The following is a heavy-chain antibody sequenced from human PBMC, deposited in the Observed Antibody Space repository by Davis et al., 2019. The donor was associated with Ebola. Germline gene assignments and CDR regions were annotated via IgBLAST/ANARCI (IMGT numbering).Heavy chain of an antibody. CDR2: TYYSSKWYN. V-gene: IGHV6-1*01. CDR3: ARGWLRGGMDV. J-gene: IGHJ6*04. D-gene: IGHD5-18*01. CDR1: GDSVSNGG. Sequence: HSQTLSLTCAISGDSVSNGGWNWIRQSPSRGLEWLGRTYYSSKWYNDYAVSVKSRITIKPDTSKNQFSLHLNSVTPEDTALYYCARGWLRGGMDVWGEGTTVTVSS.